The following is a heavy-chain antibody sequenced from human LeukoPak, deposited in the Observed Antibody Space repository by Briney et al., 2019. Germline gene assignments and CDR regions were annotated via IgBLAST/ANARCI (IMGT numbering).Heavy chain of an antibody. D-gene: IGHD4-23*01. CDR3: ARSDYGGYDFGY. J-gene: IGHJ4*02. V-gene: IGHV1-46*01. Sequence: ASVKVSCKASGYTSTSYYMDWVRQAPGQGLEWMGIINPSGSSTSYAQKFQGRVTMTRDTSTSTAYMELSSLRSEDTAVYYCARSDYGGYDFGYWGQGTLVTVSS. CDR1: GYTSTSYY. CDR2: INPSGSST.